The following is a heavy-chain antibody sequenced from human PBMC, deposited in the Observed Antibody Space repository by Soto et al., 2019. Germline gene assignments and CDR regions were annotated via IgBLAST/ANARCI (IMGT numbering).Heavy chain of an antibody. J-gene: IGHJ6*02. Sequence: ASVKVSCKASGYTFTNFGISWVRQATGQGLEWMGWMNPNSGNTGYAQKFQGRVTITADESTSTAYMELSSLRSEDTAVYYCARWVVGYDTPLLDGMDVWGQGTTVTVSS. CDR3: ARWVVGYDTPLLDGMDV. CDR1: GYTFTNFG. D-gene: IGHD5-12*01. CDR2: MNPNSGNT. V-gene: IGHV1-8*01.